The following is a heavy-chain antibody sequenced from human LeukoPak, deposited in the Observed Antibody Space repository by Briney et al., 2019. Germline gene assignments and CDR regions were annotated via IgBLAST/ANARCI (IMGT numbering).Heavy chain of an antibody. J-gene: IGHJ4*02. CDR2: ISYSGNT. D-gene: IGHD6-13*01. CDR3: ARNWYGSSWSEQIYYFDY. Sequence: PSETLSLTCTVSGGSISSFYWSWIRQPPGKVLEYIGYISYSGNTDYNSSLKSRVTMSVDASKNQFSLKLRSVTAADTAVYYCARNWYGSSWSEQIYYFDYWGQGTLVTVSS. CDR1: GGSISSFY. V-gene: IGHV4-59*01.